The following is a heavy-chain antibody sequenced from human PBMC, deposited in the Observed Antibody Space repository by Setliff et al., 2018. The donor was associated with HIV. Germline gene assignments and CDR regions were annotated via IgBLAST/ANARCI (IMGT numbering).Heavy chain of an antibody. CDR1: RFDFNNYW. V-gene: IGHV3-7*01. CDR3: ARKLRPGHGVDV. Sequence: LRLSCAASRFDFNNYWMCWVRQAPGKGLEGVANIGQDGSEKNYVDSVKGRFTISRDNAKNSMELQMNSLRAEDTAIYYCARKLRPGHGVDVWGQGTTVTVSS. CDR2: IGQDGSEK. J-gene: IGHJ6*02. D-gene: IGHD3-10*01.